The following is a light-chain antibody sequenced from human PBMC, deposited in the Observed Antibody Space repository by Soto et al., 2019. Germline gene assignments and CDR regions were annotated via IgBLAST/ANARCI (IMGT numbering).Light chain of an antibody. J-gene: IGKJ5*01. CDR2: KAS. Sequence: DIQMTQSPSTLSGSVGDRVTITCRASQTISSWLAWYQQKPGKAPKLLIYKASTLKSGVPSRFSGSGSGTNFTLTISSLQPEDVGTYYCQNYNSAPITFGQGTRLEIK. CDR1: QTISSW. CDR3: QNYNSAPIT. V-gene: IGKV1-5*03.